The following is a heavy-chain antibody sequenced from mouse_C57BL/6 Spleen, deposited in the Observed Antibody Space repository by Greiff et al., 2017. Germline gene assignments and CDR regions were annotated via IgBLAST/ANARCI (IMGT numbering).Heavy chain of an antibody. CDR2: IDPSDSYT. CDR3: ARGGGYPAWFAY. D-gene: IGHD2-2*01. J-gene: IGHJ3*01. Sequence: QVQLQQPGAELVMPGASVKLSCKASGYTFTSYWMHWVKQRPGQGLEWIGEIDPSDSYTNYNQKFKGKSTLTVDKSPSTAYMQLSSLTSEDSAVYDCARGGGYPAWFAYWGQGTLVTVSA. CDR1: GYTFTSYW. V-gene: IGHV1-69*01.